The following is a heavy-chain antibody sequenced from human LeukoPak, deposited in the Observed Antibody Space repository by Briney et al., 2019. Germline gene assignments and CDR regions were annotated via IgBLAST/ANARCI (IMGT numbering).Heavy chain of an antibody. CDR2: ISSSGSTI. J-gene: IGHJ6*03. Sequence: GGSLRLSCAASGFTFSSYEMNWVRQAPGKGLEWVSYISSSGSTIYYADSVKGRFTISRDNAKNSLYLQMNSLRAEDTAVYYCAKDGGNYYDSGGSYLMRSYMDVWGKGTTVTVSS. D-gene: IGHD3-22*01. V-gene: IGHV3-48*03. CDR3: AKDGGNYYDSGGSYLMRSYMDV. CDR1: GFTFSSYE.